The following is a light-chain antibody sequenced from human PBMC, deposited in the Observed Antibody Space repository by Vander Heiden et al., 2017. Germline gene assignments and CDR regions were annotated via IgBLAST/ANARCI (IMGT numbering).Light chain of an antibody. V-gene: IGKV3-15*01. CDR1: QSVTSN. Sequence: EVVLTQSPATLSVSPGDRATLPCRASQSVTSNLAWYQQKPGQAPRLLVYGASTRATGIPARFSGSGSGTEFTLTISSLQSEDFAVYYCQQYDSWLYTFGQGTKLEIK. J-gene: IGKJ2*01. CDR3: QQYDSWLYT. CDR2: GAS.